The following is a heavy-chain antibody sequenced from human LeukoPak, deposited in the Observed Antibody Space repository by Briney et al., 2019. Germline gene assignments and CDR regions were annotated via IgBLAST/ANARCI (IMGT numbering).Heavy chain of an antibody. J-gene: IGHJ4*02. Sequence: GGSLRLSCAASGFTFSNAWMSWVRQAPGKGLEWVGRIKSKTDGGTTDYAAPVKGRFTISRDDSKNTLYLQMNSLKTEDTAVYYCTGLCGYSEQNYWGQGTLVTVPS. V-gene: IGHV3-15*01. CDR1: GFTFSNAW. D-gene: IGHD5-18*01. CDR2: IKSKTDGGTT. CDR3: TGLCGYSEQNY.